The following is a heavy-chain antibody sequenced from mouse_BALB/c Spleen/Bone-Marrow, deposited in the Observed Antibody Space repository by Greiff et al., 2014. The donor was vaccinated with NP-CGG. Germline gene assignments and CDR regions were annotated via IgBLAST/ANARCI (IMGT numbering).Heavy chain of an antibody. CDR3: SRITTATGAMDY. J-gene: IGHJ4*01. Sequence: VQLQESGPGLVAPSQSLSITCTVSGFSFTSYGVHWVRQPPGKGLEWLGVIWADGSTNYNSALMSRLSISKDNSKSQVFLKMNRLQTDDTAMYYCSRITTATGAMDYWGQVTSVTVSS. V-gene: IGHV2-9*02. CDR1: GFSFTSYG. D-gene: IGHD1-2*01. CDR2: IWADGST.